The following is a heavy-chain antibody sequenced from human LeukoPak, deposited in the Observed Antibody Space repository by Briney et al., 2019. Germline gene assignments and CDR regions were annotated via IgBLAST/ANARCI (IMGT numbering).Heavy chain of an antibody. J-gene: IGHJ6*03. V-gene: IGHV3-21*01. CDR3: ARDPYSGGYGNDYYYYMDV. CDR2: ITSSSTYM. Sequence: PGGSLRLSCAASEFTFNSYNMNWVRQAPGKGPEWVSSITSSSTYMYYADSVKGRFTISRDNARNSLYLQMNSLRAEDTAVYYCARDPYSGGYGNDYYYYMDVWGKGTTVTISS. CDR1: EFTFNSYN. D-gene: IGHD1-26*01.